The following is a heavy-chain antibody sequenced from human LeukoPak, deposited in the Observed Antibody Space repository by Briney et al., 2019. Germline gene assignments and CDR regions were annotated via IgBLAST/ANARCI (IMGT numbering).Heavy chain of an antibody. D-gene: IGHD4-17*01. Sequence: ASVKVSCKASGYTFTSYDINWVRQATGQGLEWMGWMNPNSGNTGYAQKFLGRVTITRNTSISTAYMELSSLRSEDTAVYYCARGRRLRGDLSFDYWGQGTLVTVTS. CDR1: GYTFTSYD. V-gene: IGHV1-8*03. J-gene: IGHJ4*02. CDR2: MNPNSGNT. CDR3: ARGRRLRGDLSFDY.